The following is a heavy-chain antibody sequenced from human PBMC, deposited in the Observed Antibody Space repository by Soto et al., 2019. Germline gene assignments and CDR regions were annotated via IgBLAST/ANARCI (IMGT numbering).Heavy chain of an antibody. CDR1: GFTFRSYG. CDR3: ARDRGALYYDSSGYYYFDY. Sequence: PGGSLRLSCAASGFTFRSYGMHWVRQAPGKGLEWVAIISYDGSNKNYADSVKGRFTISRDNSKKTLYLQMNSLRVEDTAVYYCARDRGALYYDSSGYYYFDYWGQGTLVTVSS. CDR2: ISYDGSNK. D-gene: IGHD3-22*01. J-gene: IGHJ4*02. V-gene: IGHV3-30*04.